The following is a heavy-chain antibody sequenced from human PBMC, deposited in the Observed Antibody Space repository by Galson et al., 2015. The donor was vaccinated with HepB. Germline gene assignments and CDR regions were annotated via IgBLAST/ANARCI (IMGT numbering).Heavy chain of an antibody. J-gene: IGHJ4*02. CDR3: ARAQRDIVVVHPPDY. CDR2: IDTGYGNT. CDR1: GYTFTSSA. D-gene: IGHD2-21*01. V-gene: IGHV1-3*04. Sequence: SVKVSCKASGYTFTSSAMHWVRQAPGQRLEWMGWIDTGYGNTRYSQKFQGRVTISRDTAAGTAYMELNSLRSEDTAMYYCARAQRDIVVVHPPDYWGQGTLVMVSS.